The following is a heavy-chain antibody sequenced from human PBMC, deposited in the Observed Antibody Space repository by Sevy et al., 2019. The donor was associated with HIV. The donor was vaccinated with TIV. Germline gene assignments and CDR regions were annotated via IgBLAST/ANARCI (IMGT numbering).Heavy chain of an antibody. V-gene: IGHV3-33*01. CDR3: ARDSARVIVTTAGFDS. J-gene: IGHJ5*01. Sequence: GGSLRLSCSASGFTFRSFSMHWVRQAPGKGLEWVAAIWYDGRTKQYADSVKGRFTISRDNSKNMLNLEMNSLRAEDTALYFCARDSARVIVTTAGFDSRGQGTVVTVSS. CDR1: GFTFRSFS. CDR2: IWYDGRTK. D-gene: IGHD1-1*01.